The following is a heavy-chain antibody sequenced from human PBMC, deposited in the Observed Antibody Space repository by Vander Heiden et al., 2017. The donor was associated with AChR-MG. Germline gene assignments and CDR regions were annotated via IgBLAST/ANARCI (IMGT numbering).Heavy chain of an antibody. CDR3: ARDPSSWYRSGY. CDR2: ISYDGSNK. Sequence: QVQLVESGGCVVQPGKSPGLSCAASGFTFSSYAMRWVRQAPGKGLEWVAVISYDGSNKYYADSVKGRFTISRDNSKNTLYLQMNSLRAEDTAVYYCARDPSSWYRSGYWGQGTLVTVSS. V-gene: IGHV3-30-3*01. D-gene: IGHD6-13*01. J-gene: IGHJ4*02. CDR1: GFTFSSYA.